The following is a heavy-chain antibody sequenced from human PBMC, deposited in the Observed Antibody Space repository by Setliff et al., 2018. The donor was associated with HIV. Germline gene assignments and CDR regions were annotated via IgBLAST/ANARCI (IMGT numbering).Heavy chain of an antibody. J-gene: IGHJ3*02. CDR3: ARTYYYDASGYYRPFDI. CDR2: IKQDGSEK. CDR1: GFTFNSYA. D-gene: IGHD3-22*01. Sequence: GGSLRLSCAASGFTFNSYAMHWVRQAPGKGLEWVAKIKQDGSEKNYVDFVKGRFTISRDNAKNSLSLQMNSLRAEDTAVYYCARTYYYDASGYYRPFDIWGQGTMVTVS. V-gene: IGHV3-7*03.